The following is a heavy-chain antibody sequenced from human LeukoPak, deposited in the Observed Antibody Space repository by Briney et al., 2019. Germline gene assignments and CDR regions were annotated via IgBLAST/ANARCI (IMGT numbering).Heavy chain of an antibody. V-gene: IGHV4-34*01. J-gene: IGHJ3*02. CDR2: INHSGST. CDR3: ARLCSLPYYDILTGPDAFDI. D-gene: IGHD3-9*01. Sequence: ETLSLTCAVYGGSFSGYYWSWIRQPPGKGLEWIGEINHSGSTNYNPSLKSRVTISVDTSKNQFSLKLSSVTAADTAVYYCARLCSLPYYDILTGPDAFDIWGQGTMVTVSS. CDR1: GGSFSGYY.